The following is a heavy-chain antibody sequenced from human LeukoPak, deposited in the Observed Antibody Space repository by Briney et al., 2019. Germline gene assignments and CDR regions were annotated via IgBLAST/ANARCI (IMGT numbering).Heavy chain of an antibody. D-gene: IGHD5-18*01. J-gene: IGHJ6*03. V-gene: IGHV4-30-2*01. CDR3: ARGTRYSYGYMDV. CDR1: GGSISSGGYS. Sequence: SETLSLTCAVSGGSISSGGYSWSWIRQPPGKGLEWIGYIYHSGSAYYNPSLKSRVTISVDRSKNQFSLKLSSVTAADTAVYYCARGTRYSYGYMDVWGQGTTVTVSS. CDR2: IYHSGSA.